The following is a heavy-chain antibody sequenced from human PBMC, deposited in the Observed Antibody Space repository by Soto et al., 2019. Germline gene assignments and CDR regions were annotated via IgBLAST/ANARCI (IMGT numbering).Heavy chain of an antibody. CDR3: ARFSDLDAFDI. J-gene: IGHJ3*02. Sequence: GASVKVSCKASGYTFTGYYMHWVRQAPGQGLEWMGWINPNSGGTNYAQKFQGWVTMTRDTSISTAYMELNRLRSDDTAVYYCARFSDLDAFDIWGQGTMVTVSS. CDR2: INPNSGGT. V-gene: IGHV1-2*04. CDR1: GYTFTGYY.